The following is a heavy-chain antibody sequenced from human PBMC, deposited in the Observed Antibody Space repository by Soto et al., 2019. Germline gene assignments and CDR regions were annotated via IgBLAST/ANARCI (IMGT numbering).Heavy chain of an antibody. CDR2: INPNIGGT. CDR3: ARDPSYYGMDV. CDR1: GDTFSTYT. Sequence: ASVKVSCKASGDTFSTYTITWMRQAPGQGLEWMGWINPNIGGTNYAQKFQGRVTITRDTSASTAYMELSSLRSEDTAVYYCARDPSYYGMDVWGQGTTVTVSS. V-gene: IGHV1-8*01. J-gene: IGHJ6*02.